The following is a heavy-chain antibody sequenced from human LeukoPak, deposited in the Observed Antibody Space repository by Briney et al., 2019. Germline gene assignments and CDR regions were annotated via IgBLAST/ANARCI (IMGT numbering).Heavy chain of an antibody. CDR2: INHSGST. Sequence: SETLSLTCAVYGGSFSGYYWSWIRQPPGKGLEWIGEINHSGSTYYNPSLKSRVTISVDRSKNQFSLKLSSVTAADTAVYYCARGAMATVSVDYWGQGTLVTVSS. J-gene: IGHJ4*02. D-gene: IGHD4-4*01. V-gene: IGHV4-34*01. CDR1: GGSFSGYY. CDR3: ARGAMATVSVDY.